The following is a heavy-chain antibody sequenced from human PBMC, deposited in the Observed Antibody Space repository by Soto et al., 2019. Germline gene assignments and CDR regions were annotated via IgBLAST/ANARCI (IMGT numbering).Heavy chain of an antibody. Sequence: QVQLVQSGAEVKKPGASVKVSCKASGYTFTSYAMHWVRQAPGQRLEWMGWINAGNGNTKYSQKFQGRVTITRDTSESTAHMELSSLRSEDTAVYYCARGPGGPDGPGDYWGQGTLVTVSS. D-gene: IGHD2-15*01. CDR1: GYTFTSYA. CDR3: ARGPGGPDGPGDY. CDR2: INAGNGNT. V-gene: IGHV1-3*01. J-gene: IGHJ4*02.